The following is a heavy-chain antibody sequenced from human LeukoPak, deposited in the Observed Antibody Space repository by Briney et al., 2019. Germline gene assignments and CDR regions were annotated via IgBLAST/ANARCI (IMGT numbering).Heavy chain of an antibody. CDR1: GASISGHY. Sequence: PSETLSLTCTVSGASISGHYWSWIRHPAGKSLEWIGRIHTSGSPIYNPSLSSRVTMSVDTSKGQFSLTMNSLTAADTAIYYCARQRLDGDIPGFDWWGQGTLVTVSS. J-gene: IGHJ4*02. V-gene: IGHV4-4*07. D-gene: IGHD2-15*01. CDR3: ARQRLDGDIPGFDW. CDR2: IHTSGSP.